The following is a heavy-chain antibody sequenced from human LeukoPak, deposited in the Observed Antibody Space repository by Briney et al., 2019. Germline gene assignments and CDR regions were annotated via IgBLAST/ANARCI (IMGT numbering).Heavy chain of an antibody. D-gene: IGHD6-13*01. J-gene: IGHJ4*02. CDR3: PRPGIAVADYYFGY. V-gene: IGHV4-39*01. CDR2: LYYSGST. CDR1: GGSISSSSYY. Sequence: SETLSLTCTVSGGSISSSSYYWGWIRQPPGKGLEWIGSLYYSGSTYYNPSLKSRVTISVDTSKNQFSLKLSSVTAADTAGYYWPRPGIAVADYYFGYWGQGTLVTVSS.